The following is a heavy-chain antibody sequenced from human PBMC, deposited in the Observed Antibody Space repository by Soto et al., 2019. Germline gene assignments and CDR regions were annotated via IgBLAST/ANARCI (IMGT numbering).Heavy chain of an antibody. CDR3: ARDSPFRAIFGVGPTSSYMDV. CDR1: GFTFSSYS. D-gene: IGHD3-3*01. V-gene: IGHV3-48*01. J-gene: IGHJ6*03. CDR2: ISSSSSTI. Sequence: GGSLRLSCVASGFTFSSYSMNWVRQAPGKGLEWVSYISSSSSTIYYADSVKGRFTISRDNAKNSLYLQMNSLRAEDTAVYYCARDSPFRAIFGVGPTSSYMDVWGKGTTVTVSS.